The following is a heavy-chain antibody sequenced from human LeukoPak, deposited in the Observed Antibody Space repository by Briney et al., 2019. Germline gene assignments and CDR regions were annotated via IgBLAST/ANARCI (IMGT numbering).Heavy chain of an antibody. CDR2: ISSSGSGI. V-gene: IGHV3-11*01. Sequence: MPGGSLRLSCAASGFTFSDYYMSWIRQAPGKGLEWVSYISSSGSGIYYGDSVKGRFTISRDNAKNSLYLQMNSLRAEDTAVYYCARAYGSPHSSGWYYPDYWGQGTLVTVSS. J-gene: IGHJ4*02. CDR3: ARAYGSPHSSGWYYPDY. CDR1: GFTFSDYY. D-gene: IGHD6-19*01.